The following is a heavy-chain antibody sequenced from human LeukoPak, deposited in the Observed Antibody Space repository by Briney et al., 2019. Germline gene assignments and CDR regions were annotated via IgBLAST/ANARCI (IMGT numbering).Heavy chain of an antibody. D-gene: IGHD6-19*01. CDR1: GGSINSHY. V-gene: IGHV4-59*08. J-gene: IGHJ4*02. CDR3: VRRDTGWNYLDY. CDR2: SYYTGKN. Sequence: SETLSLTCAVSGGSINSHYWGWIRQPPGKGLQWIGDSYYTGKNNYNPSLKSRVTISLDTSKDHLSLKLTSVLAADTAIYYCVRRDTGWNYLDYWGQGILVTVSS.